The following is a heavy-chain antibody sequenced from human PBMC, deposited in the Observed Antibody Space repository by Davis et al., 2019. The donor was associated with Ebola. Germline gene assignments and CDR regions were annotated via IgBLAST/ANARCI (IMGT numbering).Heavy chain of an antibody. J-gene: IGHJ5*02. D-gene: IGHD2-15*01. CDR2: IKQDGSEK. Sequence: PGGSLRLSCAASGFTFSSYWMSWVRQAPGKGLEWVANIKQDGSEKYYVDSVKGRFTISRDNAKNSLYLQMNSLRAEDTAVYYCARGGYYCSGGSCYSSWFDPWGQGTLVTVSS. V-gene: IGHV3-7*01. CDR3: ARGGYYCSGGSCYSSWFDP. CDR1: GFTFSSYW.